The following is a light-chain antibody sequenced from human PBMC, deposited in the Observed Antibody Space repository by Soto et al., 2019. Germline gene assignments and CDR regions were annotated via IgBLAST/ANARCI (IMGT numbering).Light chain of an antibody. CDR3: SSYRSSSTV. Sequence: QSVLTQPASVSGSPGQSITISCTGTSSNVGSYKLVSWYQQHPGKAPKLMIYEVSTRPSGVSSRFSGSKSRNTASLTISGLQAEDEADYYCSSYRSSSTVFGTGTKVTVL. J-gene: IGLJ1*01. V-gene: IGLV2-14*02. CDR2: EVS. CDR1: SSNVGSYKL.